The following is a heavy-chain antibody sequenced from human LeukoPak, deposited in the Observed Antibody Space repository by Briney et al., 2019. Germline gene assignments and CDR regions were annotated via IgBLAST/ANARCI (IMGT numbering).Heavy chain of an antibody. CDR3: ATELRYSGSYDYFQH. Sequence: ASVKISCKVSGYTFTDYYMHWVQQPPGKGLEWMPLVAPEDGETIYAEKFQGRVTITADTSTDTAYMELSSLRSEDTAVYYCATELRYSGSYDYFQHWGQGTLVTVSS. J-gene: IGHJ1*01. CDR2: VAPEDGET. D-gene: IGHD1-26*01. V-gene: IGHV1-69-2*01. CDR1: GYTFTDYY.